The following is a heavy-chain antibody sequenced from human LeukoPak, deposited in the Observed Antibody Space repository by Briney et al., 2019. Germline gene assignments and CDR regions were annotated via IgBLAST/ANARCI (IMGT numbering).Heavy chain of an antibody. CDR2: ISGSGGST. D-gene: IGHD5-18*01. CDR3: AKDRLGYSYGIGFDY. Sequence: PGGSLRLSCAASGFTFSSYAMSWVRQAPGKGLEWVSAISGSGGSTYYADPVKGRFTISRDNSKNTLYLQMNSLRAEDTAVYYCAKDRLGYSYGIGFDYWGQGTLVTVSS. CDR1: GFTFSSYA. J-gene: IGHJ4*02. V-gene: IGHV3-23*01.